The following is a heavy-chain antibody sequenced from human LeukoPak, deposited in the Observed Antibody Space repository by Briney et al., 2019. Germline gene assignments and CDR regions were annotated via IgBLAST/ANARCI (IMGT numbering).Heavy chain of an antibody. CDR3: ARATNQGDIAVADWFDP. V-gene: IGHV1-2*02. Sequence: ASVKVSCKASGYTFSSYAINWVRQAPGQGLEWMGWINPNSGGTNYAQKFQGRVTMTRDTSISTAYMELSRLRSDDTAVYYCARATNQGDIAVADWFDPWGQGTLVTVSS. CDR2: INPNSGGT. D-gene: IGHD6-19*01. J-gene: IGHJ5*02. CDR1: GYTFSSYA.